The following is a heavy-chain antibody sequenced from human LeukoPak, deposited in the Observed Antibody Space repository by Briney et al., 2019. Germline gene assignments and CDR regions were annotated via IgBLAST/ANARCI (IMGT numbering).Heavy chain of an antibody. CDR1: GGSFSGYY. D-gene: IGHD3-22*01. Sequence: SETLSLTCAVYGGSFSGYYWSWIRRPPGKGLEWIGEINDSGSTNYNPSLKSRVTISVDTSKNQFSLKLSSVTAADTAVYYCARVPRKAYYYDSSGTPVGFDYWGQGTLVTVSS. CDR3: ARVPRKAYYYDSSGTPVGFDY. CDR2: INDSGST. J-gene: IGHJ4*02. V-gene: IGHV4-34*01.